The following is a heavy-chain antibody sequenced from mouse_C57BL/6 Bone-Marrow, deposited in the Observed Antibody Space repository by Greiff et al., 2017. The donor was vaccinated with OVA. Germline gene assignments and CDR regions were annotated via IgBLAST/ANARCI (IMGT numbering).Heavy chain of an antibody. CDR2: IDPENGDT. Sequence: VQLQQSGAELVRPGASVKLSCTASGFNIKDDYMHWVKQRPEQGLEWIGWIDPENGDTEYASKFQGKATITADPSSNPAYLQLSSLTSEDTAVYYCTMHYGSSSYYYAMDYWGQGTSVTVSS. CDR3: TMHYGSSSYYYAMDY. CDR1: GFNIKDDY. V-gene: IGHV14-4*01. J-gene: IGHJ4*01. D-gene: IGHD1-1*01.